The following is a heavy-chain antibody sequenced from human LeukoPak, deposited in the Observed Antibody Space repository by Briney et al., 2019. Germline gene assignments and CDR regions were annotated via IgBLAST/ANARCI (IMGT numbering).Heavy chain of an antibody. J-gene: IGHJ4*02. CDR1: GFTFSSYG. V-gene: IGHV3-33*06. CDR2: IWYDGSNK. D-gene: IGHD3-10*01. Sequence: PGGSLRLSCAASGFTFSSYGMHWVRQAPGKELERVAVIWYDGSNKYYADSVKGRFTISRDNSKNTLYLQMNSLRAEDTPVYCAKSLWSGELIPPYDYWGKGTLVTVSS. CDR3: AKSLWSGELIPPYDY.